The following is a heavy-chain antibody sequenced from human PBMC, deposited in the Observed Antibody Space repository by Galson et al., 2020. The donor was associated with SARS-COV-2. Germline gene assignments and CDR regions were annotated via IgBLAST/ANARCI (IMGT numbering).Heavy chain of an antibody. D-gene: IGHD5-18*01. Sequence: SVKVPCQASGGTFSSYAISWVRQAPGQGLEWMGGIIPILGIANYAQKFQGRVTITADKSTSTAYMELSSLRSEDTAVYYCARVSGDTARLYYYYMDVWGKGTTVTVSS. J-gene: IGHJ6*03. CDR1: GGTFSSYA. V-gene: IGHV1-69*10. CDR3: ARVSGDTARLYYYYMDV. CDR2: IIPILGIA.